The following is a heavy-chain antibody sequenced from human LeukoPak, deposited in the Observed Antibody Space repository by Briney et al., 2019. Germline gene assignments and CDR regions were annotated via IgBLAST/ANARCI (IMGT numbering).Heavy chain of an antibody. CDR2: ISGSGGST. D-gene: IGHD6-6*01. Sequence: GGSLRLSCAASGFTFSSYAMSWVRQAPGKGLEWVSAISGSGGSTYYADSVKGQFTISRDNSKNTLYLQMNSLRAEDTAVYYCAKDDDIEQLVGYFDYWGQGTLVTVSS. CDR3: AKDDDIEQLVGYFDY. J-gene: IGHJ4*02. CDR1: GFTFSSYA. V-gene: IGHV3-23*01.